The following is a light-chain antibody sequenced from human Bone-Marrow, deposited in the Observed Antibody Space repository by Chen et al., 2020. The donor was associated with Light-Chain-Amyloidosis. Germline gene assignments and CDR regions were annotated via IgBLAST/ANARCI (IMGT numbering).Light chain of an antibody. CDR3: QQYGTSPLT. Sequence: EIVLTQSPGTLSLSPGEGANLSCRASQTISSNYLTWYQQNFGQAPRLLIYGSSSRATGIPDRFTGSGSETDFTLTINRLEPEDFARYYCQQYGTSPLTFGGGTKVEL. CDR1: QTISSNY. CDR2: GSS. V-gene: IGKV3-20*01. J-gene: IGKJ4*01.